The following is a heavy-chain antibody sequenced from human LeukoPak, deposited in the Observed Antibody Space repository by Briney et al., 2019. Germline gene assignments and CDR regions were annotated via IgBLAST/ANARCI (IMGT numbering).Heavy chain of an antibody. CDR2: SHFSGGA. CDR3: AREATVVPNCFDP. V-gene: IGHV4-4*07. Sequence: PSETLSLTCNVSGGSIRNYWWAWIRQPAGRGPEWLGRSHFSGGASYSPSLESRVTMSTDTSKNQLSLILTSVTAADTAVYYCAREATVVPNCFDPWGQGALVTVSP. CDR1: GGSIRNYW. J-gene: IGHJ5*02. D-gene: IGHD6-6*01.